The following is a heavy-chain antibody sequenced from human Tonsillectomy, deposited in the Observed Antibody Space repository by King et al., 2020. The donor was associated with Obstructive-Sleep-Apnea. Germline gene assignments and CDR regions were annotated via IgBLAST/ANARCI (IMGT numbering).Heavy chain of an antibody. J-gene: IGHJ4*02. CDR2: ISWNSGSI. V-gene: IGHV3-9*01. CDR3: AKSYSSGWYVPFDY. CDR1: GFTFDDYG. Sequence: EVQLVESGGGLVQPGRSLRLSCAASGFTFDDYGMHWVRQAPGKGLEWVSGISWNSGSIGYAESVKGRFTISRDNAKNSLYVQMNSLRAEDTALYYCAKSYSSGWYVPFDYWGQGTLVTVSS. D-gene: IGHD6-19*01.